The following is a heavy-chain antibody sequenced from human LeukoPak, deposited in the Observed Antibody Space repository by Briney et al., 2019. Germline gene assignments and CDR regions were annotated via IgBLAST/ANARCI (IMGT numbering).Heavy chain of an antibody. Sequence: ASVKVSCKASGYTFTGYYMHWVRQAPEQGLEWMGWINPNSGGTNYAQKFQGRVTMTRDTSISTAYMELSRLRSDDTAVYYCARLITPIVVVVAATGDWFDPWGQGTLVTVSS. CDR1: GYTFTGYY. CDR3: ARLITPIVVVVAATGDWFDP. CDR2: INPNSGGT. V-gene: IGHV1-2*02. D-gene: IGHD2-15*01. J-gene: IGHJ5*02.